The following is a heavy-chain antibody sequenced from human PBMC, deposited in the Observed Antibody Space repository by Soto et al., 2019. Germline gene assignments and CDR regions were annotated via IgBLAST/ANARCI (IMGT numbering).Heavy chain of an antibody. CDR3: ARDHPRYSGYDYVDY. D-gene: IGHD5-12*01. CDR1: GFTFSDYY. J-gene: IGHJ4*02. CDR2: ISSSSSYT. V-gene: IGHV3-11*05. Sequence: QVQLVESGGGLVKPGGSLRLSCAASGFTFSDYYMSWIRQAPGKGLEWVSYISSSSSYTNYADSVKGRFTISRDNAKNSLYLQMNSLSAEDTAVYYCARDHPRYSGYDYVDYWGQGTLVTVSS.